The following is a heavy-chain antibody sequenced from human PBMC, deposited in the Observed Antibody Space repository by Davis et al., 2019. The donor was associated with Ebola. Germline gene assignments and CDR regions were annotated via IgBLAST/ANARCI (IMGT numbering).Heavy chain of an antibody. CDR3: ARFSRANPVDD. J-gene: IGHJ4*02. Sequence: GESLKISCAASGFTFSSYWMSWVRQAPGKGLEWVANIRPDGNDRQYVDSVRGRFTVSRDNVKNSLYLQLNSLRAEDTAVYFCARFSRANPVDDWSPGTLVTVSS. CDR2: IRPDGNDR. V-gene: IGHV3-7*03. CDR1: GFTFSSYW.